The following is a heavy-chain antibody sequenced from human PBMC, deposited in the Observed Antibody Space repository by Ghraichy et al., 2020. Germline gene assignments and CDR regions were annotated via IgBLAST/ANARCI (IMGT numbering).Heavy chain of an antibody. CDR3: ARGNFVGATTPEYFQH. V-gene: IGHV3-30-3*01. CDR1: GFTFSSYA. CDR2: ISYDGSNK. J-gene: IGHJ1*01. Sequence: LSLTCAASGFTFSSYAMHWVRQAPGKGLEWVAVISYDGSNKYYADSVKGRFTISRDNSKNTLYLQMNSLRAEDTAVYYCARGNFVGATTPEYFQHWGQGTLVTVSS. D-gene: IGHD1-26*01.